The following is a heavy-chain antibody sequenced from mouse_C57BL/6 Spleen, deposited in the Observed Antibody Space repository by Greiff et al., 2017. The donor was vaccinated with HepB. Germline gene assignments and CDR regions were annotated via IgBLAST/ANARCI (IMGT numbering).Heavy chain of an antibody. J-gene: IGHJ4*01. CDR2: IDPEDGET. Sequence: DVKLVESGAELVKPGASVKLSCTASGFNIKDYYMHWVKQRTEQGLEWIGRIDPEDGETKYAPKFQGKATITADTSSNTAYLQLSSLTSEDTAVYYCARYYDGGYAMDYWGQGTSVTVSS. D-gene: IGHD1-1*01. CDR3: ARYYDGGYAMDY. CDR1: GFNIKDYY. V-gene: IGHV14-2*01.